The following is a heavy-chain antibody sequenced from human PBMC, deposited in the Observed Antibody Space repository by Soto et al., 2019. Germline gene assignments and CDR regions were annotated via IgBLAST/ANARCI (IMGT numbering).Heavy chain of an antibody. Sequence: PSETLSLTCAVYGGPFTGYYWSWIRQPPGKGLEWIGEINHSGSTNYNPSLKSRVTISVDTSKNQFSLKLSSVTAADTAVYYCSSALRYFDWLSYGMDVWGQGTTVT. CDR1: GGPFTGYY. CDR3: SSALRYFDWLSYGMDV. D-gene: IGHD3-9*01. V-gene: IGHV4-34*01. J-gene: IGHJ6*02. CDR2: INHSGST.